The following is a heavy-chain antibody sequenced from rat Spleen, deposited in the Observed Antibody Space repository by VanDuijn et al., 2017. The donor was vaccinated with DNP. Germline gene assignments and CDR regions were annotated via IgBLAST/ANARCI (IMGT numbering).Heavy chain of an antibody. CDR3: ARPFGRYYYAMDA. Sequence: EVQLVESGGGLVQPGRSLKLSCAASGFTFSNYGMAWVRQAPTKGLEWVASISTSGGNSYYRDSVKGRFTISRDNAKSSLYLQMNSLKSEDTATYYCARPFGRYYYAMDAWGQGTSVTVSS. D-gene: IGHD4-3*01. CDR1: GFTFSNYG. CDR2: ISTSGGNS. J-gene: IGHJ4*01. V-gene: IGHV5S13*01.